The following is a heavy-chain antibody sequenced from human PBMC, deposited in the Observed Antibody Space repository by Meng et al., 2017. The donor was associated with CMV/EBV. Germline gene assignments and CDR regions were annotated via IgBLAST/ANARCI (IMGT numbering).Heavy chain of an antibody. CDR1: GFTFSSYA. V-gene: IGHV3-23*01. Sequence: SCAASGFTFSSYAMSWVRQAPGKGLEWVSLISGGGGSTYYADSVKGRFTISRDNSKNTLYLQMKSLRAEDTAVYYCAKAAFYGSGRGYFDYWGQGTLVTVSS. CDR3: AKAAFYGSGRGYFDY. J-gene: IGHJ4*02. D-gene: IGHD3-10*01. CDR2: ISGGGGST.